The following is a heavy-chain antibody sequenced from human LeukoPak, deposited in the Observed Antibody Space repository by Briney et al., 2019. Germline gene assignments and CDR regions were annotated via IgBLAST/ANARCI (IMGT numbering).Heavy chain of an antibody. CDR3: AKLLGSWYYFDY. D-gene: IGHD6-13*01. Sequence: GGSLRLSCAASGFTFSSYGMSWVRQAPGKGLEWVSAISGSGGSTYYADSVKGRFTISRDNSKNTLYLQMNSLRAEDTAVYYCAKLLGSWYYFDYWGQGTLVTVSS. V-gene: IGHV3-23*01. J-gene: IGHJ4*02. CDR1: GFTFSSYG. CDR2: ISGSGGST.